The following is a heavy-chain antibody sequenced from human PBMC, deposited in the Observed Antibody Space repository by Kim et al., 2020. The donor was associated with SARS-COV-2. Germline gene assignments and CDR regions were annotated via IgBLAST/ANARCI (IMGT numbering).Heavy chain of an antibody. J-gene: IGHJ4*02. Sequence: KFQGSVTITADESTSTAYMELSSLRSEDTAVYYCASSGGYCSGGSCYFDYWGQGTLVTVSS. D-gene: IGHD2-15*01. CDR3: ASSGGYCSGGSCYFDY. V-gene: IGHV1-69*01.